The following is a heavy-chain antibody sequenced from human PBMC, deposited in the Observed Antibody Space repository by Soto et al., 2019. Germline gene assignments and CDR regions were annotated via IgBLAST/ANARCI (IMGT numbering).Heavy chain of an antibody. CDR3: ARIVGAKPSGTYYYYGMDV. Sequence: SGPTLVNPTQTLTLTCAFSGFSLSTSGMCVSWIRQPPGKALEWLARIDWDDDKYYSTSLKTRLTISKDTSKNQVVLTMTNMDPVDTATYYCARIVGAKPSGTYYYYGMDVWGQGTTVTVSS. J-gene: IGHJ6*02. CDR2: IDWDDDK. CDR1: GFSLSTSGMC. D-gene: IGHD1-26*01. V-gene: IGHV2-70*11.